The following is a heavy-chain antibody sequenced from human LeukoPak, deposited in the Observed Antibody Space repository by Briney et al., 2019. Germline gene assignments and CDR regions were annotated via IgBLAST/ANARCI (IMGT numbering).Heavy chain of an antibody. D-gene: IGHD5-24*01. J-gene: IGHJ5*02. CDR1: GFTFSSYS. Sequence: GGFLRLSCAASGFTFSSYSMNWVRQAPGKGLEWVSSISSSSSYIYYADSVKGRFTISRDNAKNSLYLQMNSLRAEDTAVYYCARCSMATIEDGCWLDPWGQGTLVTVSS. V-gene: IGHV3-21*01. CDR3: ARCSMATIEDGCWLDP. CDR2: ISSSSSYI.